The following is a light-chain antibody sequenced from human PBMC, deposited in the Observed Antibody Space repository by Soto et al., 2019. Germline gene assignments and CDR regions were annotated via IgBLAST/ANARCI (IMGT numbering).Light chain of an antibody. Sequence: DIQMTQSPSTLSASIGDRVTITCRASQSISSRLAWYQQKPGKAPKLLIHEASSLESGVPSRFRGSGSETEFTLTISSLQTDDFATDYCQYYNSYPLTFGGGTKVEIK. V-gene: IGKV1-5*03. CDR3: QYYNSYPLT. J-gene: IGKJ4*01. CDR1: QSISSR. CDR2: EAS.